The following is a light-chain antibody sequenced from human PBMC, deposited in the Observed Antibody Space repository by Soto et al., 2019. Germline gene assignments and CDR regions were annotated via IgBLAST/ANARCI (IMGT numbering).Light chain of an antibody. J-gene: IGKJ5*01. Sequence: IVLTQSPGILSLSPGEGATLSCRARQSVTSSFLAWHQHKPGQAPRLLIYSASSRATGIPDRFSGSGSGTDFTLTISRLEPEDFAVYYCQQYSRSPYTFGQGTRLEIK. CDR3: QQYSRSPYT. CDR2: SAS. CDR1: QSVTSSF. V-gene: IGKV3-20*01.